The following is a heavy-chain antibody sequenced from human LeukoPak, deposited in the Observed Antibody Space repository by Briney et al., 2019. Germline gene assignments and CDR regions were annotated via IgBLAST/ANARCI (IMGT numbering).Heavy chain of an antibody. CDR2: INHSGST. CDR3: ARDSIVGATDRLDY. V-gene: IGHV4-34*01. Sequence: SETLSLPCAVYGGSFSGYYWSWIRQPPGKGLEWIGEINHSGSTNYNPSLKSRVTILVDTSKNQFSLKLSSVTAADTAVYYCARDSIVGATDRLDYWGQGTLVTVSS. D-gene: IGHD1-26*01. CDR1: GGSFSGYY. J-gene: IGHJ4*02.